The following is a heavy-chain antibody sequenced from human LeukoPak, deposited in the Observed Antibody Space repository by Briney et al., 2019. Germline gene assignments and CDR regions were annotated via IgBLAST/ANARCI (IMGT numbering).Heavy chain of an antibody. CDR3: ARRYSSGWFGDAFDI. D-gene: IGHD6-19*01. J-gene: IGHJ3*02. CDR1: GGSISSSSYY. Sequence: PSETLSLTCTVSGGSISSSSYYWGWIRQPPGKGLEWIGSIYCSGSTYYNPSLKSRVTISVDTSKNQFSLKLSSVTAADTAVYYCARRYSSGWFGDAFDIWGQGTMVTVSS. CDR2: IYCSGST. V-gene: IGHV4-39*01.